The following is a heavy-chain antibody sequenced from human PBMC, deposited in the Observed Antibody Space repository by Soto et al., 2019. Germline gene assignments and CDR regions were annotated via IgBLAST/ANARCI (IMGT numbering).Heavy chain of an antibody. V-gene: IGHV1-18*01. Sequence: QVQLVQSGDEVKKPGASVKVSCQASGYTFSDYAISWVRQAPGQGHEWMGWISASTRNTDQAQNFQGRVIMTLDTSTDTAYMELRNLRSDDTAVYYCVRCYCTVGSCYACWHFDLWGRGTLVTVSS. CDR1: GYTFSDYA. D-gene: IGHD2-15*01. CDR3: VRCYCTVGSCYACWHFDL. J-gene: IGHJ2*01. CDR2: ISASTRNT.